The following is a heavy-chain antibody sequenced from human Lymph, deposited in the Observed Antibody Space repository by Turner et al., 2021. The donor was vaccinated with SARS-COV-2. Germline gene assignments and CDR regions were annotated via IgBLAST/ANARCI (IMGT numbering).Heavy chain of an antibody. D-gene: IGHD3-16*01. J-gene: IGHJ6*02. CDR1: GFTSKNYA. V-gene: IGHV3-23*01. CDR3: ANLYPTVSWEFPYGMDV. Sequence: EVQLLESGGGLVQPGGALILYCASSGFTSKNYAMSWVRQAPGKGLEWVSTISGSGGSTYYADSVKGRFIISRDNSKNTLYLQMNSLRAEDTAVYYCANLYPTVSWEFPYGMDVWGQGTTVTVSS. CDR2: ISGSGGST.